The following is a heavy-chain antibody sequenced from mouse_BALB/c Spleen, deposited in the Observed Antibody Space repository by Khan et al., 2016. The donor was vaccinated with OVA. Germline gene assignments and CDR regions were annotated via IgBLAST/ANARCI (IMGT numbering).Heavy chain of an antibody. J-gene: IGHJ4*01. CDR1: GFNIKDTY. Sequence: EVQLVESGAELVKPGASVKLSCTASGFNIKDTYMHWVKQRPEQGLECIGRIDPANGNIEYDPKFQGKATITADKSSNTAYLQLSSLISDDTAVYYCARGELGADYFTMDYWGQGTSVTVSS. CDR3: ARGELGADYFTMDY. CDR2: IDPANGNI. D-gene: IGHD4-1*01. V-gene: IGHV14-3*02.